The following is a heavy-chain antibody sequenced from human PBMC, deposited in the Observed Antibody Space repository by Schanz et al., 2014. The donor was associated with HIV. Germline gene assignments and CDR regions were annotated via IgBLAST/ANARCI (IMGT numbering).Heavy chain of an antibody. J-gene: IGHJ5*02. CDR1: RFTFSSYA. Sequence: EVQLLESGGGLVQPGGSLRLSCAASRFTFSSYAMSWVRQAPGKGLEWVSLISGSGGHTYYADSVKGRFTISRDNSKSTLYLQMNSLTPEDTAVYYCARDKKSGNNDGGFDPWGQGTLVTVSS. CDR2: ISGSGGHT. V-gene: IGHV3-23*01. CDR3: ARDKKSGNNDGGFDP. D-gene: IGHD1-26*01.